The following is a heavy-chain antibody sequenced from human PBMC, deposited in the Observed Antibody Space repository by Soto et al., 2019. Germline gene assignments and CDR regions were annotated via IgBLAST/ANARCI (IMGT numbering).Heavy chain of an antibody. V-gene: IGHV1-18*01. CDR3: ARGLYCSLTNCQIPQHFDY. J-gene: IGHJ4*02. CDR2: ISAYNGNT. D-gene: IGHD2-2*01. Sequence: ASVKVSCKASGYTFTSYGITWVRRAPGEGLEWMGWISAYNGNTNYAQKLQDRVTMTTDTSTNTAYMELKSLRSDDTAVYYCARGLYCSLTNCQIPQHFDYWGQGTLLTVSS. CDR1: GYTFTSYG.